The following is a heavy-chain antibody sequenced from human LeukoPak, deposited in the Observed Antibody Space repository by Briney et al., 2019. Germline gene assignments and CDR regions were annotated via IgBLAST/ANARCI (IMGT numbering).Heavy chain of an antibody. V-gene: IGHV3-9*01. J-gene: IGHJ5*02. D-gene: IGHD3-10*01. Sequence: PGRSLRLSCAASGFTFDDYAMHWVRHAPGKGLEWVSGISWNSGSIGYADSVKGQFTISRDNAKNSLYLQMNSLRAEDTALYHCARDYRALWFGSPRRGYNWFDPWGRGTLVTVSS. CDR1: GFTFDDYA. CDR3: ARDYRALWFGSPRRGYNWFDP. CDR2: ISWNSGSI.